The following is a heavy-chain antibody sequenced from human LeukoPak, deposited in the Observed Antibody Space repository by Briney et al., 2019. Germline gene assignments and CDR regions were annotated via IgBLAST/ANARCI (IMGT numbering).Heavy chain of an antibody. Sequence: GGSLRLSCAASGFTFSSFGMNWVRQAPGKGLEWLSFISSDSRAIYYADSVKGRLTVSRDNARNSLYLQMNSLRDEDAAVYYCARYSTAGWYYFDYWGQGTLVTVSS. CDR3: ARYSTAGWYYFDY. D-gene: IGHD6-13*01. CDR2: ISSDSRAI. J-gene: IGHJ4*02. CDR1: GFTFSSFG. V-gene: IGHV3-48*02.